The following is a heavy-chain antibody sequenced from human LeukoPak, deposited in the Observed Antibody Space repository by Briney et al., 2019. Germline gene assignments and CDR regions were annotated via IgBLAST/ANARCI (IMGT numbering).Heavy chain of an antibody. Sequence: GGSLRLSCAASGFTFNRYWMHWVRQAPGEGPVWVAHILNDGGSTSYADSVKGRFTISRDNAKNTLYLQMNSLRAEDTAVYYCAKDRGKYSNYGPYYMDVWGKGTTVTVSS. J-gene: IGHJ6*03. D-gene: IGHD4-11*01. CDR1: GFTFNRYW. CDR2: ILNDGGST. CDR3: AKDRGKYSNYGPYYMDV. V-gene: IGHV3-74*01.